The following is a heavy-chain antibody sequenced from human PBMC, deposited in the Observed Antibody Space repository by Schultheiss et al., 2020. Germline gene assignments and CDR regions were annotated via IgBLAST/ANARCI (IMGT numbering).Heavy chain of an antibody. J-gene: IGHJ3*02. CDR2: INADNGNT. CDR3: ARRGYGDYGALDI. CDR1: GYTFTDHT. D-gene: IGHD4-17*01. Sequence: ASVKVSCKPSGYTFTDHTIHWVLQAPGQGLEWMAYINADNGNTRSPQKFQGRITVTRDRSASTVNMELSSLRSEDTAMYYCARRGYGDYGALDIWGQGTMVTVSS. V-gene: IGHV1-3*01.